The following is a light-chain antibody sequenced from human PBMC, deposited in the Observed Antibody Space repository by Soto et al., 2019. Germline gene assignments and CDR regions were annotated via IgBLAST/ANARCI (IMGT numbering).Light chain of an antibody. V-gene: IGKV3-15*01. Sequence: EMVMTQSPATLSVSPGESATRSCRASQSVSSNLAWYQQKPGQAPRLLIYGASTRATGIPARFSGSGSGTEFTLTISSLQSEDFAVYYCQQYNNWPPITFGQGTRLEIK. CDR2: GAS. CDR1: QSVSSN. CDR3: QQYNNWPPIT. J-gene: IGKJ5*01.